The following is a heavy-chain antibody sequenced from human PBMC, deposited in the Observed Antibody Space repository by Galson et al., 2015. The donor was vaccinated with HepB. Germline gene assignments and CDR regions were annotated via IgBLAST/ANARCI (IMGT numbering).Heavy chain of an antibody. CDR2: ISAKNGNT. Sequence: SVKVSCKASGYTFSTYGISWVRQAPGQGLEWMGWISAKNGNTRCAQKLQDRVTMTTDTSTSTAYMELRSLRSDDTAMYYCARESMPGPWGDYWGQGTLVTVSS. CDR1: GYTFSTYG. CDR3: ARESMPGPWGDY. V-gene: IGHV1-18*01. D-gene: IGHD7-27*01. J-gene: IGHJ4*02.